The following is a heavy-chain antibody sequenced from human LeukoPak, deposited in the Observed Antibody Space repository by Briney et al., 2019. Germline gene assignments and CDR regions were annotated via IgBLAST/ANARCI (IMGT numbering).Heavy chain of an antibody. Sequence: PSETLSLTCTVSGGSISSSSYYWGWIRQPPGKGLGWIGSIYYSGSTYYNPSLKSRVTISVDTSKNQFSLKLSSVTAADTAVYYCAGGIAVAGRQFDYWGQGTLVTVSS. CDR2: IYYSGST. CDR3: AGGIAVAGRQFDY. CDR1: GGSISSSSYY. J-gene: IGHJ4*02. V-gene: IGHV4-39*01. D-gene: IGHD6-19*01.